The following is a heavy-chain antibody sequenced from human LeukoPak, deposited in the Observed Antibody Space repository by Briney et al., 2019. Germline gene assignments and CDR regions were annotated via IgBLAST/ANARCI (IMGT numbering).Heavy chain of an antibody. CDR3: ARSRRTMVRGVPTDCYGMDV. CDR1: GYTFTSYY. D-gene: IGHD3-10*01. CDR2: INPSGGST. Sequence: ASVKVSCKASGYTFTSYYMHWVRQAPGQGLEWMGIINPSGGSTSYAQKFQGRVTMTRDTSTSTVYMELSSLRSEDTAVYYCARSRRTMVRGVPTDCYGMDVWGQGTTVTVSS. V-gene: IGHV1-46*01. J-gene: IGHJ6*02.